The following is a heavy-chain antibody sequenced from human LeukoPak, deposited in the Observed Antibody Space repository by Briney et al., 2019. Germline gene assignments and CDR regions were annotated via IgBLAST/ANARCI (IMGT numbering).Heavy chain of an antibody. Sequence: GGSLTLSCAASGFIFSSYAMQWVRQTPGKGLQWVSGITERDSRTYYTDSVRGRFTISRDNSKNTLYLHMTNLRAEDTALYYCAKGGHGTFECWGQGALVTVSS. CDR1: GFIFSSYA. J-gene: IGHJ4*02. V-gene: IGHV3-23*01. CDR3: AKGGHGTFEC. CDR2: ITERDSRT.